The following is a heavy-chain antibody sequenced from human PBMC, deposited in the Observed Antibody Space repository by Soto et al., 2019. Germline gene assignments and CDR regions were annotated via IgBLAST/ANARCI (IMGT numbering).Heavy chain of an antibody. J-gene: IGHJ5*02. CDR1: GFTFSSYA. V-gene: IGHV3-23*01. Sequence: PWGSLRLSCAASGFTFSSYAVSWVRQAPGKGLEWVSAISGSGGSTYYADSVKGRLTISRDNSKNTLYLQMNSLRAEDTAVYYCAKTPSATPNWFDPWGQGTLVTVS. CDR2: ISGSGGST. CDR3: AKTPSATPNWFDP. D-gene: IGHD6-25*01.